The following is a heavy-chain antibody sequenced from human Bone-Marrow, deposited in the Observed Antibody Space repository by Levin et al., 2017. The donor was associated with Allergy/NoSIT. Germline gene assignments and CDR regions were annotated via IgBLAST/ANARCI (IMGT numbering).Heavy chain of an antibody. V-gene: IGHV4-31*03. CDR1: GASIRSGAYY. CDR3: ARVLAGFDGSAMAYDY. D-gene: IGHD3-10*01. Sequence: LRLSCTVSGASIRSGAYYWSWVRQPPGQGLEWIGYIYYNGSTYFNPSLKSRVSISVDTSKNQFSLKLSSVTAAATAHYYCARVLAGFDGSAMAYDYWGRGSLVTVSS. J-gene: IGHJ4*02. CDR2: IYYNGST.